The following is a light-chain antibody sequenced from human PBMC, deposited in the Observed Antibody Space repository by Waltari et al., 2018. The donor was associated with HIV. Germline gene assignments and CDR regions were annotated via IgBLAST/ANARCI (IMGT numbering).Light chain of an antibody. CDR1: TGAVTSGHY. CDR3: LLSYSGANWV. J-gene: IGLJ3*02. V-gene: IGLV7-46*01. Sequence: QAVVTQEPSLTVSPGGTVTLTCGSSTGAVTSGHYPYWFQQKTGQAPRTLIYDTSNTHAWTPARFSGSLLGGKAALTLSGAQPEDEAEYYCLLSYSGANWVFGGGTKLTVL. CDR2: DTS.